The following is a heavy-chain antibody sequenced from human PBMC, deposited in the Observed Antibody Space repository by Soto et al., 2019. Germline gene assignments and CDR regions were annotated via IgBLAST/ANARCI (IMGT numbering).Heavy chain of an antibody. Sequence: SVKVSCKASGYIFTSYYLHWVRQAPGQGLEWMGIINPSGGSTTYAQKFQGRVTITADESTSTAYMELSSLRSEDTAVYYCARANRYYGDYVYWGQGTLVTVSS. D-gene: IGHD4-17*01. CDR3: ARANRYYGDYVY. V-gene: IGHV1-46*01. J-gene: IGHJ4*02. CDR2: INPSGGST. CDR1: GYIFTSYY.